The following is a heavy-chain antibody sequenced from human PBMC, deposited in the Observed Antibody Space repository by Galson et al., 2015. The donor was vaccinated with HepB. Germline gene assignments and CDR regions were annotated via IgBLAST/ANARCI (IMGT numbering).Heavy chain of an antibody. V-gene: IGHV3-73*01. Sequence: SLRLSCAGSGFTFRGSAMHWVRQTSGKGLEWLGRIGSKANNSATAYKASVKGRVTISRDDSKNTADLPMNSLRTEDTAVDDCTRLGDLSGYSSSWGQGTLVTVSS. CDR1: GFTFRGSA. J-gene: IGHJ4*02. CDR3: TRLGDLSGYSSS. D-gene: IGHD2-2*01. CDR2: IGSKANNSAT.